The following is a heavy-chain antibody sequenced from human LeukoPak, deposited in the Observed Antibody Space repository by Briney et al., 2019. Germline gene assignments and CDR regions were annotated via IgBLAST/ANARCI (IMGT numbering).Heavy chain of an antibody. J-gene: IGHJ3*02. V-gene: IGHV4-34*01. CDR1: GGSFSGYY. Sequence: ASETLSLTCAVYGGSFSGYYWSWIRQPPGKGLEWIGEINHSGSTNYNPSLKSRVTISVDTSKNQFSLKLSSVTAADTAVYYCARGPYYFDSSGAFDIWGQGTMVTVSS. CDR2: INHSGST. D-gene: IGHD3-22*01. CDR3: ARGPYYFDSSGAFDI.